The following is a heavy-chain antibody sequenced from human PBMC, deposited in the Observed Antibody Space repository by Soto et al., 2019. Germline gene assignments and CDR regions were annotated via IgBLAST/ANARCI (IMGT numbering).Heavy chain of an antibody. D-gene: IGHD1-26*01. Sequence: EVQLVESGGGLVQPGGSLRLSCAASGFTFSDHYMDWVRQAPGKGLEWVARSRNRVNSNNTEYAASVKGSFTRSRDESKSSLYLQMNSLKIEDTAVYYCTRGLLGGAPSYTFHGMDVWGQGTTVTVSS. CDR3: TRGLLGGAPSYTFHGMDV. CDR2: SRNRVNSNNT. J-gene: IGHJ6*01. V-gene: IGHV3-72*01. CDR1: GFTFSDHY.